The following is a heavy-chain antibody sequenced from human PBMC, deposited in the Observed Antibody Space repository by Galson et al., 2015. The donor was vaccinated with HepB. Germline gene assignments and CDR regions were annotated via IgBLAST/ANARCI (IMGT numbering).Heavy chain of an antibody. CDR1: RFTFSSYA. CDR3: AKASRPIVVVVAAHYDY. J-gene: IGHJ4*02. V-gene: IGHV3-23*01. D-gene: IGHD2-15*01. CDR2: ISGSGGTT. Sequence: SLRLSCAASRFTFSSYAMSWVRQAPGKGLEWVSTISGSGGTTNYADSVKGRFTISRDNSTNTLYLQMNSLRAEDTAVYYCAKASRPIVVVVAAHYDYWGQGTLVTVSA.